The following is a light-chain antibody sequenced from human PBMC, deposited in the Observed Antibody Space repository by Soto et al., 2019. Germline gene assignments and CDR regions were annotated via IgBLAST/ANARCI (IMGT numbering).Light chain of an antibody. J-gene: IGKJ1*01. V-gene: IGKV3-20*01. Sequence: ELVFTQSPGALSLSPGERATLSCRASQSFISIYLSFYHHKPVQAPTLLINGASSSAHDIADRFSSSGSGTDYSLTISRLEPQEYVVYYRQQYGSSHRTFGQGTKVDIK. CDR3: QQYGSSHRT. CDR1: QSFISIY. CDR2: GAS.